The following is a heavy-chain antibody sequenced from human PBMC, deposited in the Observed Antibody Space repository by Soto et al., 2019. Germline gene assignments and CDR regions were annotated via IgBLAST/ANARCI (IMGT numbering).Heavy chain of an antibody. J-gene: IGHJ4*02. Sequence: QVQLVQSGAEEKKPGASVKVSCKASGYTFTSYAMPWVRQAPGQRLEWMGWINAGNGNTKYSQKFQGRVTITKYTYASTAYMELSSLTSEATPVYSCARAVAVPADFDYWGQGTLVTVSS. CDR2: INAGNGNT. D-gene: IGHD6-19*01. CDR1: GYTFTSYA. V-gene: IGHV1-3*05. CDR3: ARAVAVPADFDY.